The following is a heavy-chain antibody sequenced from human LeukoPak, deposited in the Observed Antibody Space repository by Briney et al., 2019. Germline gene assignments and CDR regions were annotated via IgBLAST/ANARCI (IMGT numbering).Heavy chain of an antibody. J-gene: IGHJ4*02. D-gene: IGHD3-10*01. CDR1: GGSISTSNYY. Sequence: SETLSLTCTVSGGSISTSNYYWGWIRQPPGKGLEWIGYIYNSGSTNYNPSLKSRVTISGDTSKNQFSLKLSSVTAADTAVYYCGRDGSVRGVIDYWGQGTLVTVSS. V-gene: IGHV4-61*01. CDR3: GRDGSVRGVIDY. CDR2: IYNSGST.